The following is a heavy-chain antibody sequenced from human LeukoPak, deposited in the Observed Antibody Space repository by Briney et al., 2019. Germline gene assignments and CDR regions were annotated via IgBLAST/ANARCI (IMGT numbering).Heavy chain of an antibody. Sequence: SETLSLTCAVYGGSFSGYYWSWIRQPPGKGLEWIGEINHSGSTNYNPSLKSRVTISVDTSKNQFSLKLSSVTAADTAVYYCARPGRLSSGYYYDYWGQGTLVTVSS. J-gene: IGHJ4*02. D-gene: IGHD3-22*01. CDR2: INHSGST. CDR3: ARPGRLSSGYYYDY. CDR1: GGSFSGYY. V-gene: IGHV4-34*01.